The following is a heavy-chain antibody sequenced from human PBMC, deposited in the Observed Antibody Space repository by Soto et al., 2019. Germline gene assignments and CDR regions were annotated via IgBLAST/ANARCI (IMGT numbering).Heavy chain of an antibody. CDR3: AKVVGMTTVTFDSYYFDY. CDR2: VSGGGSTT. V-gene: IGHV3-23*01. Sequence: EVQLLESGGGLVQPGGSLRLSCEASGFTFYNYALSWVRQAPGKGLEWVSVVSGGGSTTFYADSVRGRFTISRDNSKNTVYVQMDSLRAEDTAVYYCAKVVGMTTVTFDSYYFDYWGQGNLVTVSS. D-gene: IGHD4-17*01. CDR1: GFTFYNYA. J-gene: IGHJ4*02.